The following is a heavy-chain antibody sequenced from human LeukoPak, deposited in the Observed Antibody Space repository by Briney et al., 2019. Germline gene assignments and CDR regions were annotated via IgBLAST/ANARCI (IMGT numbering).Heavy chain of an antibody. D-gene: IGHD5-18*01. CDR2: INSDGSST. Sequence: GGSLRLSCAASGFTFSSYWMHWVRRAPGKGLVWVSRINSDGSSTSYADSVKGRFTISRDNAKNTLYLQMNSLRAEDTAVYYCARGLFGYSYGKLDYWGQGTLVTVSS. J-gene: IGHJ4*02. V-gene: IGHV3-74*01. CDR3: ARGLFGYSYGKLDY. CDR1: GFTFSSYW.